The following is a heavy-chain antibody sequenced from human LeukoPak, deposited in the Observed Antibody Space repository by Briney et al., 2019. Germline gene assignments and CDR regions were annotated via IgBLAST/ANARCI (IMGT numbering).Heavy chain of an antibody. CDR1: GFAFSSYE. CDR2: ISSSGSTI. CDR3: ARDQRKLGFDY. V-gene: IGHV3-48*03. D-gene: IGHD7-27*01. Sequence: PGGSLRLSCAASGFAFSSYEMNWVRQAPGKGLEWVSYISSSGSTIYYADSVKGRFTISRDNAKNSLYLQMNSLRAEDTAVYYCARDQRKLGFDYWGQGTMVTVSS. J-gene: IGHJ4*02.